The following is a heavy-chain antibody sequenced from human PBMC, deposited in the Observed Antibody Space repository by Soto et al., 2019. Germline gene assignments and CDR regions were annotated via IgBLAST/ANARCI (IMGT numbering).Heavy chain of an antibody. V-gene: IGHV3-23*01. J-gene: IGHJ6*03. D-gene: IGHD2-2*01. CDR2: ITGSTGTT. CDR1: GFTFSNFA. CDR3: AKDTSSSPYYMDV. Sequence: GGSLRLSCAASGFTFSNFAMSWVRHAPGEGLEWVSEITGSTGTTYYADSVKGRFIISRDNSKNTVYLQMNSLRAEDTAVYYCAKDTSSSPYYMDVWGKGTTVTVSS.